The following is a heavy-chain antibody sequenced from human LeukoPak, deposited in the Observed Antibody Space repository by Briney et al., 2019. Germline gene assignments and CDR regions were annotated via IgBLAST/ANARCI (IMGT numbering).Heavy chain of an antibody. V-gene: IGHV3-11*04. CDR2: ISSSGSTI. D-gene: IGHD4-23*01. CDR1: GGSISNKY. J-gene: IGHJ4*02. CDR3: ARDYGGSSPFDY. Sequence: PSETLSLTCTVSGGSISNKYWSWIRQAPGKGLEWVSYISSSGSTIYYADSVKGRFTISRDNAKNSLYLQMNSLRAEDTAVYYCARDYGGSSPFDYWGQGTLVTVSS.